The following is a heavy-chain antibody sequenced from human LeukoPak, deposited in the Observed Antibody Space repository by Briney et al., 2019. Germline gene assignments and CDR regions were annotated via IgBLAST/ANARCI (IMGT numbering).Heavy chain of an antibody. J-gene: IGHJ4*02. CDR2: ISYDGSNK. CDR1: GFTFSSYA. Sequence: PGGSLRLSCSASGFTFSSYAMHWVRQAPGKGLEWVAVISYDGSNKYYADSVKGRFTISRDNSKNTLYLQMNSLRAEDTAVYYCARRIYSSSWYVDYWGQGTLVTVSS. CDR3: ARRIYSSSWYVDY. D-gene: IGHD6-13*01. V-gene: IGHV3-30-3*01.